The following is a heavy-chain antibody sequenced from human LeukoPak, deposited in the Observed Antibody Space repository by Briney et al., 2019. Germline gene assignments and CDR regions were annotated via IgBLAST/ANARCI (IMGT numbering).Heavy chain of an antibody. CDR3: ARDYYDSSGLDY. CDR2: ISWISGSI. CDR1: GFTFDDYA. J-gene: IGHJ4*02. D-gene: IGHD3-22*01. Sequence: GGSLRLSCAASGFTFDDYAMHWVRQAPGKGLEWVSGISWISGSIGYADSVKGRFTISRDNAKNSLYLQMNSLRAEDTALYYCARDYYDSSGLDYWGQGTLVTVSS. V-gene: IGHV3-9*01.